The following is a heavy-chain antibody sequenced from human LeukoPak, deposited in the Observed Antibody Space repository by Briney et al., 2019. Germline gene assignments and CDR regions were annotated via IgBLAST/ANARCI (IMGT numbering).Heavy chain of an antibody. CDR1: GGSISSYY. CDR3: ARHEGSSSSGYDSWFDP. D-gene: IGHD3-22*01. CDR2: IYTSGST. Sequence: SETLSLTCTVSGGSISSYYWSWIRQPPGKGLEWIGYIYTSGSTNYNPSLKSRVTISVDTSKNQFSLKLSSVTAADTAVYYCARHEGSSSSGYDSWFDPWGQGTLVTVSP. V-gene: IGHV4-4*09. J-gene: IGHJ5*02.